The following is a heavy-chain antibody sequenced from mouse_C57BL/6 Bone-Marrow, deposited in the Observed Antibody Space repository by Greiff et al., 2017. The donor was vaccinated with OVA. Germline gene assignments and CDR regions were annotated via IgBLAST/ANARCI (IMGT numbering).Heavy chain of an antibody. CDR3: ARPSLMMFTTYFDY. Sequence: EVHLVESGGGLVQPGESLKLSCESNEYEFPSHDMSWVRKTPEKRLELVAAINSDGGSTYYPDTMERRFIISRDNTKKTLYLQMSSLRSEDTALYYCARPSLMMFTTYFDYWGQGTTLTVSS. CDR1: EYEFPSHD. D-gene: IGHD2-3*01. V-gene: IGHV5-2*01. CDR2: INSDGGST. J-gene: IGHJ2*01.